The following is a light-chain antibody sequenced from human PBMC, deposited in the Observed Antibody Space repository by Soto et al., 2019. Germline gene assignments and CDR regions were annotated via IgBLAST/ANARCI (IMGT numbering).Light chain of an antibody. CDR2: AAS. CDR3: QQYYNYPVFT. J-gene: IGKJ3*01. V-gene: IGKV1-8*01. CDR1: QGVSSY. Sequence: AIRMTQSPSSFSASTGDRVTITCRASQGVSSYLAWYQQKPGKAPKLLIYAASTLQSGVPSRFSGSGSGTDFTLIISCLLSEDVATYYCQQYYNYPVFTFGPGTKVDIK.